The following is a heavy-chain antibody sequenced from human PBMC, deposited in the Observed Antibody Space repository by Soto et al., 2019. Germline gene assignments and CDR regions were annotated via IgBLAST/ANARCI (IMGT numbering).Heavy chain of an antibody. CDR1: GYTFTSYG. CDR2: ISAYNGNT. J-gene: IGHJ6*02. CDR3: ATDRGAYSMDV. Sequence: QVQLVQSGAEVKKPGASVKVSCKASGYTFTSYGISWVRQAPGQGLEWMGWISAYNGNTNPAQKLQGRATMTTDTATSPADTALRSLSSDATAGYYCATDRGAYSMDVWGQGTTVTVSS. V-gene: IGHV1-18*01.